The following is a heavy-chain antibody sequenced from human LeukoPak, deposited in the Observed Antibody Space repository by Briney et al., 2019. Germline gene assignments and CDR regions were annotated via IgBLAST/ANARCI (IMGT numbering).Heavy chain of an antibody. CDR1: GYTLTSSH. D-gene: IGHD1-26*01. V-gene: IGHV1-46*01. J-gene: IGHJ4*02. CDR2: INCGDGYT. CDR3: ARDRGGSYSIDY. Sequence: ASEKVSCKASGYTLTSSHAHWVRQAPGQGLEWMGIINCGDGYTNYAQKIQGRVSVTSDTSTSTIYMELSSLRAEDTAIYYCARDRGGSYSIDYWGQGTLVTVSS.